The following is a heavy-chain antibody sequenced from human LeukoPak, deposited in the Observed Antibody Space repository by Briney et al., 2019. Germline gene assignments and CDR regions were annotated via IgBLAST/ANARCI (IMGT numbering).Heavy chain of an antibody. CDR1: GGSINSGGYY. J-gene: IGHJ4*02. CDR2: IYYSGST. D-gene: IGHD6-19*01. Sequence: SETLSLTCTVSGGSINSGGYYWGWIRQPPGKGLEWIGSIYYSGSTYYNASLKSRGTISVDTSKNQFSLKLNSVTAADTAVYFCARQVVAVAGTGYFDYWGQGTLVTVSS. CDR3: ARQVVAVAGTGYFDY. V-gene: IGHV4-39*01.